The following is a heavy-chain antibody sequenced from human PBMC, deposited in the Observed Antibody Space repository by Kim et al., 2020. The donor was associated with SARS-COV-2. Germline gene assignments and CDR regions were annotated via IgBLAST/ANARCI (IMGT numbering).Heavy chain of an antibody. Sequence: APVRGRFTISRDDSKNTLYLQMNRLKTEDTGVYYCTTVSYYGSGLYFDYWGQGTLVTVSS. V-gene: IGHV3-15*01. D-gene: IGHD3-10*01. CDR3: TTVSYYGSGLYFDY. J-gene: IGHJ4*02.